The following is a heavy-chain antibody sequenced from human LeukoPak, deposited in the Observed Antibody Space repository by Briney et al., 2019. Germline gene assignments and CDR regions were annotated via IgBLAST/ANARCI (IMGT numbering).Heavy chain of an antibody. D-gene: IGHD6-19*01. CDR3: AKGHRSSSSFFDS. J-gene: IGHJ4*02. CDR1: SGFA. CDR2: INGRGDDT. Sequence: GGSLRLSCAAFSGFAMSWVRQAPGRGLEWVSAINGRGDDTYYPDSVKGRFTISRDNSNNTLYLQMNSLRAEDTAVYYCAKGHRSSSSFFDSWGRGILVTVSS. V-gene: IGHV3-23*01.